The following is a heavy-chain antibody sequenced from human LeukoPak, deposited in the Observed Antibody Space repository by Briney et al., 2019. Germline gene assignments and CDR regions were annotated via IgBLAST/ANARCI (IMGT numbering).Heavy chain of an antibody. CDR3: ARDSSDYYDSSGYYYY. CDR1: GYSISSGYY. V-gene: IGHV4-38-2*02. CDR2: IYHSGST. J-gene: IGHJ4*02. Sequence: PSETLSLTCAVSGYSISSGYYWGWIRQPPGKGLEWIGSIYHSGSTYYNPSLKSRVTISVDTSKNQFSLKLSSVTAADTAVYYCARDSSDYYDSSGYYYYWGQGTLVTVSS. D-gene: IGHD3-22*01.